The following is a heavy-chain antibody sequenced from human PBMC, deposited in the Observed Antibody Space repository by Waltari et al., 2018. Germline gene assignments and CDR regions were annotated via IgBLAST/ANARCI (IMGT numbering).Heavy chain of an antibody. CDR2: INHSGST. CDR3: ARRAPYSCSSTSCYFDY. V-gene: IGHV4-34*01. J-gene: IGHJ4*02. Sequence: QVQLQQWGAGLLKPSETLSLTCAVYGGSFSGYYWSWIRQPPGKGLEWIGEINHSGSTNYNPSLKSRVTISVDTSKNQFSLKLSSVTAADTAVYYCARRAPYSCSSTSCYFDYWAQGTLVTVSS. D-gene: IGHD2-2*01. CDR1: GGSFSGYY.